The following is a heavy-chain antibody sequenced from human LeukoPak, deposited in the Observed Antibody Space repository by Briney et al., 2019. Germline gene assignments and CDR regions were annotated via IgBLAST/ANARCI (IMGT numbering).Heavy chain of an antibody. V-gene: IGHV3-15*01. CDR2: IKSKTDGGTT. Sequence: GGSLRLSCVTSGFSFNTFWMSWVRQAPGKGLEWVGRIKSKTDGGTTDYAAPVKGRFTISRDDSKNTLFLQMNSLKTEDTAVYYCTTGFYYDSSGYFYWGQGTLVTVSS. J-gene: IGHJ4*02. D-gene: IGHD3-22*01. CDR3: TTGFYYDSSGYFY. CDR1: GFSFNTFW.